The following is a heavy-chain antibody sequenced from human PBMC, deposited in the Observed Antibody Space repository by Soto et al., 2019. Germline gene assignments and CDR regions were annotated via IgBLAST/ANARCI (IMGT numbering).Heavy chain of an antibody. CDR3: ASPAIAAAVSAFDY. CDR2: INHSGST. V-gene: IGHV4-34*01. J-gene: IGHJ4*02. Sequence: QVQLQQWGAGLLKPSETLSLTCAVYGGSFSGYYWSWIRQPPGKGLEWIGEINHSGSTNYNPSLKGRVTISVATSNTHFPLRLSSVTAADTAVYYCASPAIAAAVSAFDYWGQGTLVTVSS. D-gene: IGHD6-13*01. CDR1: GGSFSGYY.